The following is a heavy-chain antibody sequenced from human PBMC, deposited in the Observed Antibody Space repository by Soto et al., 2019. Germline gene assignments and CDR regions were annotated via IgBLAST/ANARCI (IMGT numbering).Heavy chain of an antibody. J-gene: IGHJ4*02. Sequence: QVQLQESGPGLVKPSQTLSLTCTVSGGSISSGGYYWSWIRQHPGKGLEWIGYIFYSGSTYYNPSIKSRVAISVDTSKNQFALKLSSVTAADTAVYYCARAPGDYFDYWGQGTLVTVSS. CDR2: IFYSGST. CDR1: GGSISSGGYY. V-gene: IGHV4-31*03. CDR3: ARAPGDYFDY.